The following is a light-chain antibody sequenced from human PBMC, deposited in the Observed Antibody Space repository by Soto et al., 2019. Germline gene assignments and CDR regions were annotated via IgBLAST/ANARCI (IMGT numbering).Light chain of an antibody. CDR1: SSDVGGYNY. J-gene: IGLJ1*01. CDR3: SSYTSSITYV. Sequence: QSALTQPASVSGSPGQSITISCTGTSSDVGGYNYVSWYQQHPGKAPKLMLYEVSNRPSGVSNRFSGSKSGNTASLTISGLQAEDEADYYCSSYTSSITYVFGTGTKVTVL. CDR2: EVS. V-gene: IGLV2-14*01.